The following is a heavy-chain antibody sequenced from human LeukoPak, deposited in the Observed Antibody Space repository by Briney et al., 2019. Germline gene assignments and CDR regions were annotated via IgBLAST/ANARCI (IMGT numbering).Heavy chain of an antibody. J-gene: IGHJ6*02. Sequence: GGSRRLPCTASGFTFGDHAMSWVRQAPGKGLEWVGFIRSKAYGGTTEYAASVKGRFTISREDSISIAYLQMNSLKTEDTAVYYCTRGPIQLWLYPGMDVWGQGTTVIVSS. CDR3: TRGPIQLWLYPGMDV. V-gene: IGHV3-49*04. CDR2: IRSKAYGGTT. D-gene: IGHD5-18*01. CDR1: GFTFGDHA.